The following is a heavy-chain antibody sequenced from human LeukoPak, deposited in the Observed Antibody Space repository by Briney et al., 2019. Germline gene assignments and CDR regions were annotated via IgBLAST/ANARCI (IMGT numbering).Heavy chain of an antibody. CDR1: GFTFSSYS. CDR3: AKGTSSSCYSAPNY. V-gene: IGHV3-48*01. J-gene: IGHJ4*02. D-gene: IGHD2-15*01. CDR2: ISSSYSTI. Sequence: GGSLRLSCAASGFTFSSYSMNWVRQAPGKGLEWVSYISSSYSTIYYADSVKGRFTISRDNAKNTLSLQLNSLRAEDTAVYYCAKGTSSSCYSAPNYWGQGTLVTVSS.